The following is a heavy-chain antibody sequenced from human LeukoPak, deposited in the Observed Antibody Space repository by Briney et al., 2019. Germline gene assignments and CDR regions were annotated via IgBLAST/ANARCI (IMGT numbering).Heavy chain of an antibody. Sequence: GGSLRLSCAASGFTFSSYAMSWVRQAPGKGLEWVSAISGSGGSTYYADSVKGRFTISRDNSKNTLYLQMNSQRAEDTAVYYCAKANTAMVNHYYYGMDVWGQGTTVTVSS. J-gene: IGHJ6*02. CDR3: AKANTAMVNHYYYGMDV. D-gene: IGHD5-18*01. CDR2: ISGSGGST. CDR1: GFTFSSYA. V-gene: IGHV3-23*01.